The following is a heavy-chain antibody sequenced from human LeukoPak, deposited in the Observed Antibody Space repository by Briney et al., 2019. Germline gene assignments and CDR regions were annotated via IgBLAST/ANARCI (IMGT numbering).Heavy chain of an antibody. J-gene: IGHJ6*03. CDR1: GYTFTGYY. Sequence: ASVKVSCKASGYTFTGYYMHWVRQAPGQGLEWMGWINPNSGGTNYAQKFQGRVTMTRDTSISTAYMELRSLRSDDTAVYYCARYFAIDYYYMDVWGKGTTVTISS. CDR3: ARYFAIDYYYMDV. CDR2: INPNSGGT. V-gene: IGHV1-2*02. D-gene: IGHD2-21*01.